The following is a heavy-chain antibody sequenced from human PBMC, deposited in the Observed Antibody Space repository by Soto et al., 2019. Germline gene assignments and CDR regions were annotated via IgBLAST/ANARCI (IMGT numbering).Heavy chain of an antibody. Sequence: SETLSLTCTVSGGSISSSSYYWGWIRQPPGKGLEWIGSIYYSGSTYYNPSLKSRVTISVDTSKNQFSLKLSSVTAADTAVYYCARQPRYYDILTGYSPLYWFDPWGQGTLVTVSS. J-gene: IGHJ5*02. CDR2: IYYSGST. CDR3: ARQPRYYDILTGYSPLYWFDP. D-gene: IGHD3-9*01. CDR1: GGSISSSSYY. V-gene: IGHV4-39*01.